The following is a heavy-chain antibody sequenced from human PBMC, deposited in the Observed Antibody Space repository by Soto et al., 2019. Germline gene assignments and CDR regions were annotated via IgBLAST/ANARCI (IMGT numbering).Heavy chain of an antibody. V-gene: IGHV1-69*02. Sequence: QVQLVQSGAEVKKPGSSVKVSCKASGGTFSSYTISWVRQDPGQGLEWMGRIIPILGIANYAQKFQGRVTITADKSTSTAYMELSSLRSEDTAVYYCARGQWQQLVLGDYWGPGTLVTVSS. J-gene: IGHJ4*02. CDR3: ARGQWQQLVLGDY. D-gene: IGHD6-13*01. CDR2: IIPILGIA. CDR1: GGTFSSYT.